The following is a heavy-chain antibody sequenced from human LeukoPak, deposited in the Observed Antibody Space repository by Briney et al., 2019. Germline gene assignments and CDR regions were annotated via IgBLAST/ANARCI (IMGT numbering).Heavy chain of an antibody. CDR2: IYYSGST. CDR1: GGSISSSYYY. Sequence: ASETLSLTCTVSGGSISSSYYYWGWIRQSPGKGLEWIGSIYYSGSTYYNPSLEGRVTISIDTSKNQFSLNLSSVTAADTAVYYCARVRQLWTPHYYYYMDVWGKGTTVTVSS. CDR3: ARVRQLWTPHYYYYMDV. V-gene: IGHV4-39*07. D-gene: IGHD5-18*01. J-gene: IGHJ6*03.